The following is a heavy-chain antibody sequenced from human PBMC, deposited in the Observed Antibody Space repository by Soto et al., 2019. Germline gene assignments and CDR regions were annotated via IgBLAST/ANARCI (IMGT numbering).Heavy chain of an antibody. CDR2: IYPGDSDT. Sequence: GESLKISCNGSGYSFTSYWIGWVRQMPGKGLEWMGIIYPGDSDTRYSPSFQGQVTISADKSISTAYLQWSSLKASDTAMYYCARHSLNYDFWSGYPRPSYYYYGMDVWVQGTKVTVYS. J-gene: IGHJ6*02. CDR3: ARHSLNYDFWSGYPRPSYYYYGMDV. CDR1: GYSFTSYW. V-gene: IGHV5-51*01. D-gene: IGHD3-3*01.